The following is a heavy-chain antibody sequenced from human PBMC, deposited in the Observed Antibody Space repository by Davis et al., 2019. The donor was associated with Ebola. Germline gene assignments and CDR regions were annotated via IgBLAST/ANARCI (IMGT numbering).Heavy chain of an antibody. J-gene: IGHJ5*02. CDR2: IRSKANSYAT. V-gene: IGHV3-73*01. CDR1: GFTFSGSA. Sequence: GGSLKISCAASGFTFSGSAMHWVRQASGKGLEWVGRIRSKANSYATAYAASVKGRFTISRDDSKNTAYLQMNSLKTEDTAVYYCTSVDYGDSESWGQGTLVTVSS. D-gene: IGHD4-17*01. CDR3: TSVDYGDSES.